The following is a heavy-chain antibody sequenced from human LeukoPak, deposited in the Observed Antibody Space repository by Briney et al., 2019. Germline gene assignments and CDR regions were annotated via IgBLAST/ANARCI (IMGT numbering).Heavy chain of an antibody. Sequence: GGSLRLSCAASGFTVSSNYMSWVRQAPGKGLEWGSVIYSGGSAYYADCVKGRFTISRDKSKNTLYLQMNSLRAEDTAVYYCARDSSSSWPYYYYGMDVWGQGTTVTVSS. CDR1: GFTVSSNY. CDR2: IYSGGSA. D-gene: IGHD6-13*01. V-gene: IGHV3-66*01. J-gene: IGHJ6*02. CDR3: ARDSSSSWPYYYYGMDV.